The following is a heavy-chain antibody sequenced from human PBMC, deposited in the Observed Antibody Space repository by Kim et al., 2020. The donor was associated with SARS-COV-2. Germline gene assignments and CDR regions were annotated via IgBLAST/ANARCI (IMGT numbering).Heavy chain of an antibody. CDR2: INHSGST. CDR3: ARGRLGALGSSSSGMDV. D-gene: IGHD6-6*01. J-gene: IGHJ6*02. CDR1: GGSFSGYY. Sequence: SETLSLTCAVYGGSFSGYYWSWIRQPPGKGLEWIGEINHSGSTNYNPSLKSRVTISVDTSKNQFSLKLSSVTAADTAVYYCARGRLGALGSSSSGMDVWGQGTTVTVSS. V-gene: IGHV4-34*01.